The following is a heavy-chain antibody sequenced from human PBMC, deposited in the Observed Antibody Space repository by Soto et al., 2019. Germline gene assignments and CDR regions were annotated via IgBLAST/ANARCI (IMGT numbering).Heavy chain of an antibody. J-gene: IGHJ4*02. D-gene: IGHD3-22*01. Sequence: PGGSLRLSCAASGFTLSGYSMNWVRQAPGKGLEWVSSISSSGYYIYYADSVKGRFTISRDNAENSLYLQMNSLRAEDTAVYYCVRDRDSERTYYYDSSDYADFWGQGTLVTVSS. CDR3: VRDRDSERTYYYDSSDYADF. CDR2: ISSSGYYI. CDR1: GFTLSGYS. V-gene: IGHV3-21*01.